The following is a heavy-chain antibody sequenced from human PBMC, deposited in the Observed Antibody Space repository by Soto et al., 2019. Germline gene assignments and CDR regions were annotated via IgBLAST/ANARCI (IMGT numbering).Heavy chain of an antibody. CDR2: ITDNGGST. CDR1: GFTFSRDG. J-gene: IGHJ4*02. D-gene: IGHD4-17*01. CDR3: AKERATTTAFDY. Sequence: GGSLRLSCGVSGFTFSRDGMSWVRQAPGKGLEWVSLITDNGGSTYYADSVKGRFTISRDNTKNTLFLQMNSLRAEDTAVYYCAKERATTTAFDYWGQGALVTVSS. V-gene: IGHV3-23*01.